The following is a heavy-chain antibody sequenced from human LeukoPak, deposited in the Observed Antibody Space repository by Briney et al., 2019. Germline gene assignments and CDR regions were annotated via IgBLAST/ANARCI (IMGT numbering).Heavy chain of an antibody. CDR1: GFTFSSYG. D-gene: IGHD1-26*01. CDR3: AKEWESNRSLVDY. J-gene: IGHJ4*02. CDR2: ISYDGSNK. V-gene: IGHV3-30*18. Sequence: PGRSLRLSCAACGFTFSSYGMHWVRQAPGKGLEWVAVISYDGSNKYYADSVKGRFTISRDNSKNTLYLQMNSLRPEDTAVYYCAKEWESNRSLVDYWGQGTLVTVSS.